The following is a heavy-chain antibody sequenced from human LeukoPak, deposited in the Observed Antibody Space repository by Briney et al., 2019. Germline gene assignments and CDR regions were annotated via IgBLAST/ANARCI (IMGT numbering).Heavy chain of an antibody. J-gene: IGHJ4*02. CDR3: AKDGAGGYCSSTSCYEFDY. CDR1: GFNFSSYA. D-gene: IGHD2-2*01. V-gene: IGHV3-23*01. Sequence: GGSLRLSCAASGFNFSSYAMSGVRQAPGKGLEWVSAISGSGGSTYYADSVKGRFTISRDNSKNTLYLQMNSLSADDTAVYFCAKDGAGGYCSSTSCYEFDYWGQGTLVTVSS. CDR2: ISGSGGST.